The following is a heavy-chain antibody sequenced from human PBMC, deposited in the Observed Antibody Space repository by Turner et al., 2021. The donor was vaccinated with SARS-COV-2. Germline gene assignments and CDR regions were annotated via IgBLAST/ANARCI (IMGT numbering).Heavy chain of an antibody. CDR3: ATHYDIVNPYYAPRGYSGMDV. V-gene: IGHV1-24*01. CDR2: FDPEDGKT. D-gene: IGHD3-9*01. J-gene: IGHJ6*02. CDR1: GHTLTELS. Sequence: VPLVQSGAEVKKPGASVKVSCTVYGHTLTELSMHWVRQAPGKGREWMGGFDPEDGKTIYAQNLQGRVTMTEDTSTDTAYMELRSLRSEDTAVYYCATHYDIVNPYYAPRGYSGMDVWGQGTAVTVSS.